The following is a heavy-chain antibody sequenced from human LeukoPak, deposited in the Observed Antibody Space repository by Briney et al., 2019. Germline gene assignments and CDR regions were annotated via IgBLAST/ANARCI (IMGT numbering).Heavy chain of an antibody. CDR1: GYTLTELS. CDR2: FDPEDGET. D-gene: IGHD1-7*01. Sequence: ASVKVSCKVSGYTLTELSMHWVRQAPGKGLEWMGGFDPEDGETIYAQKFQGRVTMTEDTSTDTAYMELSSLRSEDTAVYYCATGRITGTRFDLGFDYWGQGTLVTVSS. J-gene: IGHJ4*02. V-gene: IGHV1-24*01. CDR3: ATGRITGTRFDLGFDY.